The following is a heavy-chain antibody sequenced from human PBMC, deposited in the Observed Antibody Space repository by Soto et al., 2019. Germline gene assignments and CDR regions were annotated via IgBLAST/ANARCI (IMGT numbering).Heavy chain of an antibody. D-gene: IGHD3-16*01. CDR3: AHRGLFADGHPNGFNP. CDR2: IYWDHDE. J-gene: IGHJ5*02. CDR1: GFSLTARGVG. Sequence: QITLQESGPTLVKPTQTLTLTCTFSGFSLTARGVGVGWIRQSPGKALEWLALIYWDHDEPYNPSLRSRLTITKDTSKNQVVLPVTNMDPLDTATYLCAHRGLFADGHPNGFNPWGQGILVTVSS. V-gene: IGHV2-5*02.